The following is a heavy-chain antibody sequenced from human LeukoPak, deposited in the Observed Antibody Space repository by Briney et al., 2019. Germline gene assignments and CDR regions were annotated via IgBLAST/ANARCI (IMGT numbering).Heavy chain of an antibody. Sequence: SETLSLTCSVSGGSISRSSYYWGWPRPPPGKGLEWTGSIYNSGSTYYNPSLKSRVTISVDTSRNQCALKLGSVTAADAAVYYCARHGSIATGAFTYWGQGTLVTVSS. V-gene: IGHV4-39*01. J-gene: IGHJ4*02. CDR3: ARHGSIATGAFTY. CDR2: IYNSGST. D-gene: IGHD6-13*01. CDR1: GGSISRSSYY.